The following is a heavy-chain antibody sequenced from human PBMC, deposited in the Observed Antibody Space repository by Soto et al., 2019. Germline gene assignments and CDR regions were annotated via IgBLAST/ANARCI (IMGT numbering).Heavy chain of an antibody. CDR1: GFTFSSYA. CDR3: AKIPHNSSWYLDAFDI. CDR2: ISGSGGST. Sequence: EVQLLESGGGLVQPGGSLRLSCAASGFTFSSYAMSWVRQAPGKGLEWVSAISGSGGSTYYADSVKGRFTISRDNSKNQLYLQMNSLRAEDTAVYYCAKIPHNSSWYLDAFDIWGQGTMFTVSS. J-gene: IGHJ3*02. D-gene: IGHD6-13*01. V-gene: IGHV3-23*01.